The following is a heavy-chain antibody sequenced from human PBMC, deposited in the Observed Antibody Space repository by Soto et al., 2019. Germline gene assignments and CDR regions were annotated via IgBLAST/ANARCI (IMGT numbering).Heavy chain of an antibody. CDR3: ARDRNRWFTYYGIDV. CDR2: VSDSGST. D-gene: IGHD3-10*01. Sequence: SETXSLTCTVSGCSIYYYDFTWIRHPPGKGLELIGYVSDSGSTKYNPSLRSRVNISVDTSKNRFSLKLNSVTAADTAVYYCARDRNRWFTYYGIDVWGQGTKVTVSS. V-gene: IGHV4-59*01. J-gene: IGHJ6*02. CDR1: GCSIYYYD.